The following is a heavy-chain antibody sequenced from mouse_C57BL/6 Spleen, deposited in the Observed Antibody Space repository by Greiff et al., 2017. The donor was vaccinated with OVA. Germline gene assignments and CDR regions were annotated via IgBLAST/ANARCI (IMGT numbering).Heavy chain of an antibody. CDR2: IHPNSGST. D-gene: IGHD1-1*01. Sequence: QVHVKQPGAELVKPGASVKLSCKASGYTFTSYWMHWVKQRPGQGLEWIGMIHPNSGSTNYNEKFKSKATLTVDKSSSTAYMQLSSLTSEDSAVYYCASPNYYGSSPDYWGQGTTLTVSS. CDR3: ASPNYYGSSPDY. CDR1: GYTFTSYW. J-gene: IGHJ2*01. V-gene: IGHV1-64*01.